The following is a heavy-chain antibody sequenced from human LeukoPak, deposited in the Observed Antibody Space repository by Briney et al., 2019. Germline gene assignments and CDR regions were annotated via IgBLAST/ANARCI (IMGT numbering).Heavy chain of an antibody. CDR3: ADTAAAAGWFDP. D-gene: IGHD6-13*01. Sequence: PSETLSLTCTVSGGSISSYYWSWIRQPPGKGLEWIGYIYYSGSTNYNPSLKSRVTISVDTSKNQFSLKLSSVTATDTAVYYCADTAAAAGWFDPWGQGTLVTVSS. CDR1: GGSISSYY. V-gene: IGHV4-59*12. J-gene: IGHJ5*02. CDR2: IYYSGST.